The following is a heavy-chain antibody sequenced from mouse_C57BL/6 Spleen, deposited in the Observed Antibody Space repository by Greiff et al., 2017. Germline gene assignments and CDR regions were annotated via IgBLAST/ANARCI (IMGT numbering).Heavy chain of an antibody. V-gene: IGHV10-1*01. D-gene: IGHD2-14*01. CDR3: VRPYYRDFDWYFDV. J-gene: IGHJ1*03. CDR1: GFSFNTYA. CDR2: IRSKSNNYAT. Sequence: EVQLVESGGGLVQPKGSLKLSCAASGFSFNTYAMNWVRQAPGKGLEWVARIRSKSNNYATYYADSVKDRFTISRDDSESMLYLQMNNLKTEDTAMYYCVRPYYRDFDWYFDVWGTGTTVTVSS.